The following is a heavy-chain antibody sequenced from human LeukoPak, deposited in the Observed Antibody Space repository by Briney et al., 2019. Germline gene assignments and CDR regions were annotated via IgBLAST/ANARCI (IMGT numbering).Heavy chain of an antibody. J-gene: IGHJ6*03. V-gene: IGHV3-21*04. CDR3: AKDDGGSYYIYYYYMDV. CDR1: GFTFSSYE. D-gene: IGHD1-26*01. Sequence: GGSLRLSCAASGFTFSSYEMNWVRQAPGKGLEWVSSISSGSSYIYYADSVKGRFTISRDNSRNTLYLQMNSLRAEDTAVYYCAKDDGGSYYIYYYYMDVWGKGTTVTISS. CDR2: ISSGSSYI.